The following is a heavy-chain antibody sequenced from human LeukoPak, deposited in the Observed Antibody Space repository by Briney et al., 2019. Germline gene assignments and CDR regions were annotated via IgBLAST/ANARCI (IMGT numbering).Heavy chain of an antibody. CDR1: GYTFTSYY. Sequence: ASVKVSCKASGYTFTSYYMHWVRQAPGQGLEWMGIINPSGCSTSYAQKFQGRVTMIRDTSTSTVYMELSSLRSEDTAVYYCASILGSGNWFDPWGQGTLVTVSS. CDR3: ASILGSGNWFDP. V-gene: IGHV1-46*03. D-gene: IGHD2-21*01. J-gene: IGHJ5*02. CDR2: INPSGCST.